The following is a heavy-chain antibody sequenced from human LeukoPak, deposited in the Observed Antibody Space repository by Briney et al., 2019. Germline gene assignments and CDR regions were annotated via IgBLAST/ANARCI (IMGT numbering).Heavy chain of an antibody. J-gene: IGHJ5*02. Sequence: SETLSLTCNVSGPSMNDYYWSWIRQSPGRGLEWIAYVYYSGTTNYNPSLKSRLSISLDTSRHQFSLRLTSVTAADTATYFCAGLRPAAAGHWFDPWDQGTRVTVSS. V-gene: IGHV4-59*01. CDR2: VYYSGTT. CDR1: GPSMNDYY. D-gene: IGHD2-2*01. CDR3: AGLRPAAAGHWFDP.